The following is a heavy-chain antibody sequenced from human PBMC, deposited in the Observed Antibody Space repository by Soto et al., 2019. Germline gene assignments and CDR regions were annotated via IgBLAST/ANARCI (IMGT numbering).Heavy chain of an antibody. Sequence: TSETLSLTCTVSGGSISSSSYYWGWIRQPPGKGLEGIGSIYYSGSTYYNPSLKSRVTISVDTSKNQFSLKLSSVTAAVTAVYYCARTRDIVATTYFDYWGQGTLVTVSS. CDR2: IYYSGST. V-gene: IGHV4-39*07. D-gene: IGHD5-12*01. CDR3: ARTRDIVATTYFDY. J-gene: IGHJ4*02. CDR1: GGSISSSSYY.